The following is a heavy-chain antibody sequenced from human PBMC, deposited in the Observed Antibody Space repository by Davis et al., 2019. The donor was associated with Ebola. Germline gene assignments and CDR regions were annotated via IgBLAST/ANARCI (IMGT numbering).Heavy chain of an antibody. J-gene: IGHJ4*02. CDR3: ARTTRGSGWFLDY. D-gene: IGHD6-19*01. CDR1: GGSFSGYY. Sequence: MPSETLSLTCAVYGGSFSGYYWSWIRQPPGKGLEWIGEINHSGSTNYNPSLKSRVTISVDTSKNQFSLKLRSVTGADTAIYYCARTTRGSGWFLDYWGQGTLVTVSS. V-gene: IGHV4-34*01. CDR2: INHSGST.